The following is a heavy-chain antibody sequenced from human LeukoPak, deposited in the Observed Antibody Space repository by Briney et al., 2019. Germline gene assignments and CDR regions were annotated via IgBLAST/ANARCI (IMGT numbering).Heavy chain of an antibody. D-gene: IGHD3-10*01. V-gene: IGHV2-70*11. Sequence: SGPSPLHPIQTLTLSCTFAGFSLSTSGMCVSWIRQPPGKALEWLARIDWDDDKYYSTSLKTSLTISKDTSKNQVVLTMTSMDPVDTATYYCARSEYYYSSGSVADHSWFALTGPRTPCTVSS. CDR2: IDWDDDK. CDR3: ARSEYYYSSGSVADHSWFAL. CDR1: GFSLSTSGMC. J-gene: IGHJ5*02.